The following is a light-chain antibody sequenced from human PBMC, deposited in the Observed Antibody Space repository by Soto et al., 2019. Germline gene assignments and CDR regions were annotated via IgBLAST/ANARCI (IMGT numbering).Light chain of an antibody. CDR1: SSNIGSNY. V-gene: IGLV1-51*01. CDR2: DNN. Sequence: QSVLTQPPSVSAAPGQKVTISCSGSSSNIGSNYVSWYQQLPGTAPKLLIYDNNKRPSGTPDRFSGSKSGNTASLTISGLQTEDEADYYCCLYVGGRTYVFGTGTKVTVL. CDR3: CLYVGGRTYV. J-gene: IGLJ1*01.